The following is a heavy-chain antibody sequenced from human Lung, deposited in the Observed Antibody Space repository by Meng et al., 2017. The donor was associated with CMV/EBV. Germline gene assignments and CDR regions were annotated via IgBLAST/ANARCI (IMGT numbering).Heavy chain of an antibody. CDR2: IRYDGSNK. Sequence: GGSLRLXCAASGLTFSSYGMHWVRQAPGKGLEWVAFIRYDGSNKYYADSVKGRFTISRDNSKNTLYLQMNSLRAEDTAVYYCAKGSGDGYNFAGTLDYWGQGXLVTVSS. V-gene: IGHV3-30*02. D-gene: IGHD5-24*01. CDR3: AKGSGDGYNFAGTLDY. CDR1: GLTFSSYG. J-gene: IGHJ4*02.